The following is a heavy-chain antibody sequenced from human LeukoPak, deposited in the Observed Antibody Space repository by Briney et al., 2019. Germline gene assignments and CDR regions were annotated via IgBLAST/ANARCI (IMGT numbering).Heavy chain of an antibody. J-gene: IGHJ4*02. D-gene: IGHD3-16*01. V-gene: IGHV4-59*08. CDR2: IHYSGST. CDR3: ARRAINSVMFDY. CDR1: GASITSYY. Sequence: PSETLSLTCTVSGASITSYYRSWIRQPPGKGLEWIGYIHYSGSTNYNPSLRSRVTISVDTSKNQFSLKLSSATAADTAVYFCARRAINSVMFDYWGQGTLVTVSS.